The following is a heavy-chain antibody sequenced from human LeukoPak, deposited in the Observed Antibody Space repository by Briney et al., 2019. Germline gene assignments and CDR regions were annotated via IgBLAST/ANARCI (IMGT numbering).Heavy chain of an antibody. CDR1: GFTFSSYG. Sequence: PGRSLRLSCAASGFTFSSYGMHWVRQAPGKGLEWVAVIWYDGSNKYYADSVKGRFAISRDNSKNTLYLQMSSLRAEDTAVYYCTRLRDSVAFDVWGQGTMVTVSS. V-gene: IGHV3-33*01. CDR2: IWYDGSNK. D-gene: IGHD3-10*01. J-gene: IGHJ3*01. CDR3: TRLRDSVAFDV.